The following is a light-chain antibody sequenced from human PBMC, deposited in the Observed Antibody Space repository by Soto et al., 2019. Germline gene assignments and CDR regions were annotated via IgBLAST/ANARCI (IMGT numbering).Light chain of an antibody. CDR2: DVS. Sequence: EIVMTQSPATLSVSPGERATLSCRASQSVSNKLAWYQQKPGQAPRLLIYDVSTRATGIPARFSGSGSGTEFTLTLSSLQSEDFAVYCCQQHHIWPKTFGQGTKVEIK. CDR3: QQHHIWPKT. CDR1: QSVSNK. V-gene: IGKV3-15*01. J-gene: IGKJ1*01.